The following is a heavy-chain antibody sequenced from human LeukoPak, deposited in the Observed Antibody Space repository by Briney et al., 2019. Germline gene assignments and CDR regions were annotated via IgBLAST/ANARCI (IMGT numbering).Heavy chain of an antibody. V-gene: IGHV3-30*02. Sequence: GGSLRLSCAASGFTFSSYGMHWVRQAPGKGLEWVAFIRYDGSNKYYADSVKGRFTISRDNSKNTLYLQMNSLRTEDTAVYYCAKDRAARGRGNYFYMDVWGKGTTVTVSS. CDR2: IRYDGSNK. D-gene: IGHD2/OR15-2a*01. CDR3: AKDRAARGRGNYFYMDV. J-gene: IGHJ6*03. CDR1: GFTFSSYG.